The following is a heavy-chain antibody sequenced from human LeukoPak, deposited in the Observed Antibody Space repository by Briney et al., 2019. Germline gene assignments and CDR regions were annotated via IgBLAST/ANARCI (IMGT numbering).Heavy chain of an antibody. CDR1: GGTFSSYA. CDR2: IIPIFGTA. Sequence: SVKVSCKASGGTFSSYAISWVRQAPGQGLEWMGGIIPIFGTANYAQKFQGRVTITTDESTSTAYMELSSLRSEDTAVYYCAREVTHDYGGNSVSYYMDVWGKGTTVTVSS. V-gene: IGHV1-69*05. J-gene: IGHJ6*03. CDR3: AREVTHDYGGNSVSYYMDV. D-gene: IGHD4-23*01.